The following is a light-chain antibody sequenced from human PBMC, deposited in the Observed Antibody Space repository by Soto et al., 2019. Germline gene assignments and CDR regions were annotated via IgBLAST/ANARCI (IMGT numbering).Light chain of an antibody. J-gene: IGLJ2*01. Sequence: QSVLTQPPSVSGAPGQRVTISCTGSSSNIGAGYDVHWYQQLPGTAPKLLIYGNSNRPSGVPDRFSGSKSGTSASLAITGLQAEDEADYYCQSYDSSLHVVFGGETKLTVL. V-gene: IGLV1-40*01. CDR3: QSYDSSLHVV. CDR1: SSNIGAGYD. CDR2: GNS.